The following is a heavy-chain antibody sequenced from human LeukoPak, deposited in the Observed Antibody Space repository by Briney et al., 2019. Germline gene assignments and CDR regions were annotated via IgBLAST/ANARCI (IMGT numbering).Heavy chain of an antibody. J-gene: IGHJ5*02. Sequence: SETLLLTCMVSGVFIRSYYWSWFRQPPGKGLEWIGWLHFSGSANYNPSLKSRVTMSVDTSKNQFSLNLSAVTAADTAVYYCARGVAAGGSYDWFDPWGQGSLVTVSS. CDR3: ARGVAAGGSYDWFDP. V-gene: IGHV4-59*12. CDR2: LHFSGSA. D-gene: IGHD6-13*01. CDR1: GVFIRSYY.